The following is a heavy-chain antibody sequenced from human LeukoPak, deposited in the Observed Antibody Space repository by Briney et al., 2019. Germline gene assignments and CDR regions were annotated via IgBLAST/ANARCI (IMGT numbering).Heavy chain of an antibody. Sequence: KPSETLSLTCTVSGGSISSYYWTWIRQPPGKGLEWIGSLYYSGSTNYNPSLKSRVTISVDTSKNQFSLKLSSVTAADTAVYYCARVGYYIDYWGQGTLVTVSS. CDR1: GGSISSYY. D-gene: IGHD5-12*01. CDR2: LYYSGST. CDR3: ARVGYYIDY. V-gene: IGHV4-59*01. J-gene: IGHJ4*02.